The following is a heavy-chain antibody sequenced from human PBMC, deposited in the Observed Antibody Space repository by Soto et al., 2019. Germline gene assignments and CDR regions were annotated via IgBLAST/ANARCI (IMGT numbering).Heavy chain of an antibody. CDR1: GGSISSGDYY. D-gene: IGHD6-19*01. J-gene: IGHJ4*02. Sequence: SETLSLTCTVSGGSISSGDYYWSWIRQPPGKGLEWIGYIYYSGSTYYNPSLKSRVTISVDTSKNQFSLKLSSVTAADTAVYYCARDKVRAVAGSFDYWGQGTLVTVSS. CDR3: ARDKVRAVAGSFDY. V-gene: IGHV4-30-4*01. CDR2: IYYSGST.